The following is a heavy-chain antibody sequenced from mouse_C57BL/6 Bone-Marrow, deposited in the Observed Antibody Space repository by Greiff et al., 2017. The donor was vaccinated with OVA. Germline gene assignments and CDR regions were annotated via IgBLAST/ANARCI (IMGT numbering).Heavy chain of an antibody. CDR1: GYTFTSYG. D-gene: IGHD1-1*01. J-gene: IGHJ2*01. CDR2: IYPRSGNT. CDR3: ARERGYYYGSLDY. Sequence: VNLVESGAELARPGASVKLSCKASGYTFTSYGISWVKQRTGQGLEWIGEIYPRSGNTYYNEKFKGKATLTADKSSSTAYMELRSLTSEDSAVYFCARERGYYYGSLDYWGQGTTLTVSS. V-gene: IGHV1-81*01.